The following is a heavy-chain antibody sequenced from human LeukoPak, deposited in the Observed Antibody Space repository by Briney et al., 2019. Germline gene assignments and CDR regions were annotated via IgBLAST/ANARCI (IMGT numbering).Heavy chain of an antibody. CDR2: IYYSGST. D-gene: IGHD3-10*01. CDR1: GGSISSSSYY. CDR3: AGHQANYYGSGNYPLFDY. V-gene: IGHV4-39*01. J-gene: IGHJ4*02. Sequence: SETLSLTCTVSGGSISSSSYYWGWIRQPPGKGLEWIGSIYYSGSTYYNPSLKSRVTISVDTSKNQFSLKLSSVTAADTAVYYCAGHQANYYGSGNYPLFDYWGQGTLVTVSS.